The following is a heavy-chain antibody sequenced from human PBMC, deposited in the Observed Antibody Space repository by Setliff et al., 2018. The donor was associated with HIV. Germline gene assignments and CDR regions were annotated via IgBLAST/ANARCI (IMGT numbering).Heavy chain of an antibody. CDR3: CTDGLIVPAAIYY. D-gene: IGHD2-2*01. V-gene: IGHV3-21*03. Sequence: GGSLRLSCVGSGLDLNNSSMTWVRQAPGKGLEWVSSISNGGDYTYYRDSVRGRFTISRDDSKNTLYLQMNSLKTEDTAIYYCCTDGLIVPAAIYYWGQGAPVTVSS. J-gene: IGHJ4*02. CDR1: GLDLNNSS. CDR2: ISNGGDYT.